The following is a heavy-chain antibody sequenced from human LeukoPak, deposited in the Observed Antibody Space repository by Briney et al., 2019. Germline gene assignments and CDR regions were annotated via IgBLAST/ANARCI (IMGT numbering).Heavy chain of an antibody. CDR3: ARYYCDSSTLAANWFDP. CDR1: GYTFTGYY. CDR2: INPNSGGT. J-gene: IGHJ5*02. V-gene: IGHV1-2*02. Sequence: ASVKVSCKASGYTFTGYYMHWVRQAPGQGLEWMEWINPNSGGTNYAQKFQGRVTMTRDTSISTAYMELSRLKSDDTAVYYCARYYCDSSTLAANWFDPWGQGTLVTVSS. D-gene: IGHD3-22*01.